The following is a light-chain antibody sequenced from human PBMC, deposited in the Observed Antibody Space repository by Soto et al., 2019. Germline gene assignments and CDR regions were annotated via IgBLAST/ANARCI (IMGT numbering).Light chain of an antibody. V-gene: IGKV3-11*01. J-gene: IGKJ5*01. CDR3: QQRSNWPPIT. CDR1: QSVKSF. Sequence: EIVLTQSPATLSLSPGERATLSCRASQSVKSFLVWYQQRPGQATRLRIHDASHRAAGIPARFSGSGFGTDFTLTISCLEPEDAAVYFCQQRSNWPPITFGQGTRLEIK. CDR2: DAS.